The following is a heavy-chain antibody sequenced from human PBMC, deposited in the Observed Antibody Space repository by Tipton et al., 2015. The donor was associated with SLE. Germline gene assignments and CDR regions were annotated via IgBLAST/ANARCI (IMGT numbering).Heavy chain of an antibody. CDR1: GGSFSGYY. J-gene: IGHJ5*02. CDR2: INHRGST. D-gene: IGHD3-3*01. CDR3: ARGDFWSGYYTP. V-gene: IGHV4-34*01. Sequence: TLSLTCAVYGGSFSGYYWSWIRQPPGKGLEWIGEINHRGSTNYNPSLKSRVTISVDTSKNQFSLKLSSVTAADTAVYYCARGDFWSGYYTPWGQGTLVTVS.